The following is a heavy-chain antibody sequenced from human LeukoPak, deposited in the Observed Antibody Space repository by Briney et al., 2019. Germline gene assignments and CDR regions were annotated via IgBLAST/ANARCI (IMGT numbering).Heavy chain of an antibody. CDR2: INWNGGST. J-gene: IGHJ6*03. CDR3: ARVLDDYGDYASLDLAYYYMDV. Sequence: RTGGSLRLPCAASGFTFSSYEMNWVRQAPGRGLEWVSGINWNGGSTGYADSVKGRCTISRDNANKSLYLQLNSLRAEDTALYHCARVLDDYGDYASLDLAYYYMDVWGKGTTVTISS. D-gene: IGHD4-17*01. CDR1: GFTFSSYE. V-gene: IGHV3-20*01.